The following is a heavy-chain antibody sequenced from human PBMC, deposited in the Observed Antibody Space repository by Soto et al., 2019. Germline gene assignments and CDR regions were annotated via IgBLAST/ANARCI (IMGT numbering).Heavy chain of an antibody. V-gene: IGHV3-30*18. J-gene: IGHJ4*02. D-gene: IGHD5-18*01. CDR1: GFTFSSYG. CDR2: ISYDGSNK. CDR3: AKDKWDTAMVYYFDY. Sequence: QVQLVESGGGVVQPGRSLRLSCAASGFTFSSYGMHWVRQAPGKGLEWVAVISYDGSNKYYADSVKGRFTISRDNSKNTLYLQMNSLRAEDTAVYYCAKDKWDTAMVYYFDYWGQGTLVTVSS.